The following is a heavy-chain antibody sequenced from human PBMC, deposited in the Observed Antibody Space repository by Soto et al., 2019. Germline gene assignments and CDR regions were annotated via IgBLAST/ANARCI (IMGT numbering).Heavy chain of an antibody. V-gene: IGHV3-30*18. CDR1: GFTFSSYG. CDR2: MSYDGNNK. D-gene: IGHD2-8*01. J-gene: IGHJ4*02. Sequence: GGSLRLSCAASGFTFSSYGLHWVRQPPGKGLEWVAVMSYDGNNKYYADSVKGRFTVSRDNSRNTQFLQMTSLRVEDTAVYYCAKGFISVCYSTNGIWYYFDYRGPGTLVTVSS. CDR3: AKGFISVCYSTNGIWYYFDY.